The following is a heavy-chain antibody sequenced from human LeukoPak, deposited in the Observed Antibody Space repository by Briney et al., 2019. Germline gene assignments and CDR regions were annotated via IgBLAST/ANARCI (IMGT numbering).Heavy chain of an antibody. CDR1: GFTFINAW. V-gene: IGHV3-21*04. D-gene: IGHD6-6*01. CDR2: ISSSSSYI. J-gene: IGHJ4*02. Sequence: GGSLRLSCAASGFTFINAWMNWVRQAPGKGLEWVSSISSSSSYIYYADSVKGRFTISRDNSKNSLYLQMNSLRAEDTALYYCAKEHSSSAGGFDYWGQGTLVTVSS. CDR3: AKEHSSSAGGFDY.